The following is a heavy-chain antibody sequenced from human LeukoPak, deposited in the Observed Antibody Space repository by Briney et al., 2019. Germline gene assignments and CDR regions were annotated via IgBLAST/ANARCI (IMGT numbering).Heavy chain of an antibody. J-gene: IGHJ4*02. V-gene: IGHV4-59*01. CDR2: IYYSGST. CDR3: ATISGPRGDY. D-gene: IGHD3-10*01. CDR1: GGSISSYY. Sequence: NTSETLSLTCTVSGGSISSYYWSWIRQPPGKGLEWIGCIYYSGSTNYNPSLKSRVTISVDTSKNQFSLKLSSVTAADTAVYYCATISGPRGDYWGQGTLVTVSP.